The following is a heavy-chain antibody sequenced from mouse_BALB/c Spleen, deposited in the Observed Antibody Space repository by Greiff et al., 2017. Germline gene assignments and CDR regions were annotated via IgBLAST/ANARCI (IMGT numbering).Heavy chain of an antibody. D-gene: IGHD1-2*01. CDR3: TATATLAY. CDR2: IYPGSGST. V-gene: IGHV1S22*01. J-gene: IGHJ3*01. CDR1: GYTFTSYW. Sequence: LQQPGSELVRPGASVKLSCKASGYTFTSYWMHWVKQRHGQGLEWIGNIYPGSGSTNYDEKFKSKGTLTVDTSSSTAYMHLSSLTSEDSAVYYCTATATLAYWGQGTLVTVSA.